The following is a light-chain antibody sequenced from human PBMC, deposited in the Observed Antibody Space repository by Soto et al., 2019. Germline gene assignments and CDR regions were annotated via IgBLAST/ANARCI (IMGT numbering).Light chain of an antibody. J-gene: IGKJ1*01. CDR1: QHVSNY. Sequence: IVLSHSPTSPALRDGESAPLSCMASQHVSNYLDWYQQKPGQAPRLLIYESSNRATGIPDRFSGSGSGTEFTLPISRLEPEDFAVYCCQQYGSSPPTFGQGTKV. CDR2: ESS. CDR3: QQYGSSPPT. V-gene: IGKV3-20*01.